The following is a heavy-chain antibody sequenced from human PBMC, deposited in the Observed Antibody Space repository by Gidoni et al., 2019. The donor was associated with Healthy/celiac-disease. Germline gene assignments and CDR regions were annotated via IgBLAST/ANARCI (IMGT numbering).Heavy chain of an antibody. V-gene: IGHV5-10-1*03. CDR1: GYSFTSYW. J-gene: IGHJ4*02. CDR2: IDPSDSYT. CDR3: ARRTWGTIGGYYFDY. D-gene: IGHD3-16*01. Sequence: EVQLVQSGAEVKKPGESLRISCKGSGYSFTSYWISWVRQMPGKGLAWMGRIDPSDSYTNYSPSFQGHVTISADKSISTAYLQWSSLKASDTAMYYCARRTWGTIGGYYFDYWGQGTLVTVSS.